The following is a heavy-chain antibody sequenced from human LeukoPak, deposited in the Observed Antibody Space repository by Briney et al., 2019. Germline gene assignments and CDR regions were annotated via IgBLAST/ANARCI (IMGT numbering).Heavy chain of an antibody. J-gene: IGHJ3*02. V-gene: IGHV3-53*01. CDR3: AKVRLLWFGELLSRGLDAFDI. CDR1: GFTVSRNY. Sequence: PGGSLRLSCAASGFTVSRNYMSWVRQAPGKGLEWVSVISSGGNTYYTDSVKGRFPISRDNSKNTLYLQMNSLRAEDTAVYYCAKVRLLWFGELLSRGLDAFDICGQGTMVTVSS. D-gene: IGHD3-10*01. CDR2: ISSGGNT.